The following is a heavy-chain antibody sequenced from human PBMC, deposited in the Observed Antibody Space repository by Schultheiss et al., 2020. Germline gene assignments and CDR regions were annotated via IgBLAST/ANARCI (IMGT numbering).Heavy chain of an antibody. CDR1: GGSFSGYY. V-gene: IGHV4-34*01. D-gene: IGHD2-2*01. J-gene: IGHJ6*03. CDR3: ARNIVVVPAANLYYYYYMDV. CDR2: INHSGST. Sequence: SETLSLTCAVYGGSFSGYYWSWIRQPPGKGLEWIGEINHSGSTNYNPSLKSRVTISVDTSRNHFSLKLSSVTAADTAVYYCARNIVVVPAANLYYYYYMDVWGKGTTVTVSS.